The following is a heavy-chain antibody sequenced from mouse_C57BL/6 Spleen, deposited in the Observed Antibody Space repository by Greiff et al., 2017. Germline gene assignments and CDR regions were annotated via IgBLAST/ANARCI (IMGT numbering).Heavy chain of an antibody. D-gene: IGHD3-1*01. CDR1: GYTFTDYY. CDR3: ASGDGPVDY. CDR2: INPYNGGT. V-gene: IGHV1-19*01. Sequence: VQLQQSGPVLVKPGASVKMSCKASGYTFTDYYMNWVKQSHGKSLEWIGVINPYNGGTSYNQKFKGKATLTVDKSSSTAYMELNSLTSEDSAVYYCASGDGPVDYWGQGTTLTVSS. J-gene: IGHJ2*01.